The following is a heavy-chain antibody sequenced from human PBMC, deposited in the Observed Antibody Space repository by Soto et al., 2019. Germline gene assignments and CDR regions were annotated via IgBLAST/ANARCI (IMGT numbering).Heavy chain of an antibody. CDR2: IIGGGSTK. D-gene: IGHD6-19*01. V-gene: IGHV3-23*01. CDR3: AREGGSIGGWFCRKFDS. Sequence: DVELLESGGGLVQPGGSLRLSCTASGFSFSTHAMSWVRQAPGKGLEWVSGIIGGGSTKFYAASVEGRFTISRDKSKNTLYLQMNSLRADDTAVYYCAREGGSIGGWFCRKFDSWGQGTQVTVSS. J-gene: IGHJ4*02. CDR1: GFSFSTHA.